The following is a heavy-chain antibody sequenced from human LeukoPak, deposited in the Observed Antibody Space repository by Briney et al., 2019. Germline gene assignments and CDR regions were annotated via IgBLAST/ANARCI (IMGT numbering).Heavy chain of an antibody. D-gene: IGHD1-26*01. Sequence: GGSLRLSCSASGFTFSSSAMYWVRQAPGKGLEWVSVIYSGGSTYYADSMKGRFTLSRDNSKNTLYLQMNSLRAEDTAVYYCARLSGSYYEADYWGQGTLVTVSS. CDR2: IYSGGST. J-gene: IGHJ4*02. CDR1: GFTFSSSA. CDR3: ARLSGSYYEADY. V-gene: IGHV3-53*01.